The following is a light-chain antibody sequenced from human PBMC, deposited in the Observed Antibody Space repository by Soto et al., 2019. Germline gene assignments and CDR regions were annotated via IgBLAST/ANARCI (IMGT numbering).Light chain of an antibody. CDR2: GAS. CDR1: QSVSSSY. V-gene: IGKV3-20*01. Sequence: EIVLTQSPGTLSLSPGERATLSCRASQSVSSSYLAWYQQKPGQAPRLLIYGASSRATGIPDRFSGSGSGTDFTLTISRLEPEDLAVYYCKQYGSSQYTFGQGTKLEIK. CDR3: KQYGSSQYT. J-gene: IGKJ2*01.